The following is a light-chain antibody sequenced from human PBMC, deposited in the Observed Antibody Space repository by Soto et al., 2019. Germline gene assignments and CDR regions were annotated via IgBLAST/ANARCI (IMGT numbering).Light chain of an antibody. CDR1: SSDDGGYDY. V-gene: IGLV2-14*01. CDR3: SSYTSTSTLWV. CDR2: EVS. J-gene: IGLJ3*02. Sequence: QSALTQPASVSGSPGQSITISCTGTSSDDGGYDYVSWYQQHPGKAPKVMIYEVSYRPSGVSNRFSGSKSGNTASLTISGLQAEDEADYYCSSYTSTSTLWVFGGGTKVTVL.